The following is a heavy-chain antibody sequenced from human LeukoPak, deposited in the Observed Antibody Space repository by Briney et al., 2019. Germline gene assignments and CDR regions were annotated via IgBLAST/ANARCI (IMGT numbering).Heavy chain of an antibody. CDR1: GGSISSSSYY. CDR2: IYYSGST. Sequence: KSSETLSLTCTVFGGSISSSSYYWGWIRQPPGKGLEWIGSIYYSGSTYYNPSLKSRVTISVDTSKNQFSLKLSSVTAADTAVYYCARGRYGMDVWGQGTTVTVSS. V-gene: IGHV4-39*01. CDR3: ARGRYGMDV. J-gene: IGHJ6*02.